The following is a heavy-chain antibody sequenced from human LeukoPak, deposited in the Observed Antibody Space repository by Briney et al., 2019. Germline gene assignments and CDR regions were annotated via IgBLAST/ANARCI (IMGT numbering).Heavy chain of an antibody. Sequence: PGGSLRLSCAASGFTVSSNYMSWVRQAPGKGLEWVSVIYSGGSTYYADSVKGRFTISRDNSKNTLYLQMNSLRAEDTAVYYCGSRIATAGSVDYWGQGTQVTVSS. CDR2: IYSGGST. V-gene: IGHV3-53*01. CDR1: GFTVSSNY. CDR3: GSRIATAGSVDY. D-gene: IGHD6-13*01. J-gene: IGHJ4*02.